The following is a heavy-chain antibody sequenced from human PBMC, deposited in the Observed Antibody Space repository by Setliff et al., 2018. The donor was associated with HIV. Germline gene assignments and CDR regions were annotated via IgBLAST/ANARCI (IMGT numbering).Heavy chain of an antibody. CDR2: VHPSGGST. CDR3: EKDIPVPAINSGRIKNWFDP. V-gene: IGHV1-46*01. CDR1: GYTFTSYY. Sequence: GASVKVSSKASGYTFTSYYIHWVRQAPGQGLEWMGVVHPSGGSTSYVQSFQDRVTMTRDKSTSPVYMELSSLRSEDTAVYYWEKDIPVPAINSGRIKNWFDPWGEGTLVTVSS. J-gene: IGHJ5*02. D-gene: IGHD6-19*01.